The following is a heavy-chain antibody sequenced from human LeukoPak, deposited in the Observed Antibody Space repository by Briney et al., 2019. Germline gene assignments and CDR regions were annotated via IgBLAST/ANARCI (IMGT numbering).Heavy chain of an antibody. D-gene: IGHD2-15*01. CDR2: IKRNTQGATT. CDR1: GFTYNLAW. J-gene: IGHJ4*02. CDR3: TTHPGYESY. V-gene: IGHV3-15*01. Sequence: GGSLRLSCATSGFTYNLAWMSWVRQAPGKGLEWVGRIKRNTQGATTDYAAAVKGRFTISRDDSKNTLYLQMNSLEIEDTGVYYCTTHPGYESYWGQGTLVTVSS.